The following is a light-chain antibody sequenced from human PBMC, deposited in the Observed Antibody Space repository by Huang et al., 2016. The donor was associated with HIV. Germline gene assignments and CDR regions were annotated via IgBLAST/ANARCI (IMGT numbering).Light chain of an antibody. CDR2: DAT. CDR3: QQRIQWPRLT. CDR1: QNITSF. V-gene: IGKV3-11*01. J-gene: IGKJ4*01. Sequence: EIVLTQSPATLSLSPGERATLSCRASQNITSFLAWYRQKPGQAPRLLIFDATNRATGTPARFSGSGSGTDFTLTIHGLEPEDFAVYYCQQRIQWPRLTFGGGTRVEMK.